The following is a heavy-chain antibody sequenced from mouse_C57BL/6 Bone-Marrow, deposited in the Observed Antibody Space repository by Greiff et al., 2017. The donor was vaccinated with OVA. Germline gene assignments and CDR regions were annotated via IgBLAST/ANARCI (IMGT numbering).Heavy chain of an antibody. CDR1: GYTFTDYY. J-gene: IGHJ1*03. Sequence: VQLQQSGAELVRPGASVKLSCKASGYTFTDYYINWVKQRPGQGLEWIARIYPGSGNTYYNEKFKGKATLTAEKSSSTAYMQLSSLTSEDSAVYFCARENYYGSSWYFDVWGTGTTVTVSS. D-gene: IGHD1-1*01. CDR2: IYPGSGNT. V-gene: IGHV1-76*01. CDR3: ARENYYGSSWYFDV.